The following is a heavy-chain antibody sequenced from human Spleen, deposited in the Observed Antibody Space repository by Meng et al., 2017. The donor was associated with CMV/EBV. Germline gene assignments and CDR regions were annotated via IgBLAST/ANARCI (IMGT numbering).Heavy chain of an antibody. CDR3: TTDSYSSWRNYYYYGMDV. Sequence: GGSLRLSCAASGFTFSNAWMTWVRQAPGKGLEWVGRIRSKTDGGTTDYAAPVKGRFTITRDDSKNTLYLQMNSLQTEDTAVYYCTTDSYSSWRNYYYYGMDVWGQGTTVTVSS. J-gene: IGHJ6*02. CDR2: IRSKTDGGTT. CDR1: GFTFSNAW. D-gene: IGHD6-13*01. V-gene: IGHV3-15*01.